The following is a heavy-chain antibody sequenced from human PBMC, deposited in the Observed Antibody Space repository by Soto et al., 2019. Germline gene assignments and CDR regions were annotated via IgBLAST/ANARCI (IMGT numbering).Heavy chain of an antibody. D-gene: IGHD4-17*01. V-gene: IGHV4-4*07. J-gene: IGHJ6*02. Sequence: PSETLSLTCTVSGGSISSYYWSWIRQPAGKGLEWIGRIYTSGSTNYNPSLKSRVTMSVDTSKNQFSLKLSSVTAADTAVYYCARDMRHNVIHEYGDARLYYYYGMDVWGQGTTVTVSS. CDR3: ARDMRHNVIHEYGDARLYYYYGMDV. CDR1: GGSISSYY. CDR2: IYTSGST.